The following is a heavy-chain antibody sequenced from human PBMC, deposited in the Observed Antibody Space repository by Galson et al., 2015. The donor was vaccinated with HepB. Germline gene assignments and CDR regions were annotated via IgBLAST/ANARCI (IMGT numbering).Heavy chain of an antibody. CDR1: GYSFTSYW. D-gene: IGHD4-17*01. J-gene: IGHJ6*02. CDR3: ARSATVTTPGFYYYGMDV. V-gene: IGHV5-10-1*01. Sequence: QSGAEVKKPGESLRISCKGSGYSFTSYWISWVRQMPGKGLEWMGRIDPSDSYTNYSPSFQGHVTISADKSISTAYLQWSSLKASDTAMYYCARSATVTTPGFYYYGMDVWGQGTTVTVSS. CDR2: IDPSDSYT.